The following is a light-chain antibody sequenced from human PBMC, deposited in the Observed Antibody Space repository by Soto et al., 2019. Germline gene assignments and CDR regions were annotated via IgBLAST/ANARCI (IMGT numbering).Light chain of an antibody. V-gene: IGKV1-39*01. CDR1: QSVTTY. Sequence: IQMTQSPSSLSASVGDRVTITCRASQSVTTYLNWYQQRSGQAPKLLIYGASSLQSGVPSRFAGSGSGTEFTLTISSLQPEDFATYYCQQSDTTPFTFGGGTKVDIK. CDR3: QQSDTTPFT. J-gene: IGKJ4*01. CDR2: GAS.